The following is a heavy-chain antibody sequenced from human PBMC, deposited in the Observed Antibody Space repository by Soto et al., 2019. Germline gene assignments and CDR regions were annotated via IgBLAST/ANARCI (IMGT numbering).Heavy chain of an antibody. J-gene: IGHJ4*02. D-gene: IGHD6-19*01. CDR3: AREEGSSGWYSPPYYFDY. CDR1: GGPISSYY. V-gene: IGHV4-4*07. Sequence: SETLSLTCTVSGGPISSYYWSWIRQPAGKGLEWIGRIYTSVSTNYNPSLKSRVTMSVDTSKNQFSLKLSSVTAADTAVYYCAREEGSSGWYSPPYYFDYWGQGTLVTVSS. CDR2: IYTSVST.